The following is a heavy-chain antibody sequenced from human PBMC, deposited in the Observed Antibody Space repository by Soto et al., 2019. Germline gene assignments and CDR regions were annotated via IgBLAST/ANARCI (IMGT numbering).Heavy chain of an antibody. J-gene: IGHJ4*02. D-gene: IGHD3-9*01. V-gene: IGHV4-34*01. CDR1: GGSFSGYY. Sequence: SETLSLTCAFYGGSFSGYYWSWIRPPPGKGLEWIGEINHSGSTNYNPSLKSRVTISVDTSKNQFSLKLSSVTAADTAVYYCARLATYYDILTGYAPFDYWGQGTLVTVSS. CDR2: INHSGST. CDR3: ARLATYYDILTGYAPFDY.